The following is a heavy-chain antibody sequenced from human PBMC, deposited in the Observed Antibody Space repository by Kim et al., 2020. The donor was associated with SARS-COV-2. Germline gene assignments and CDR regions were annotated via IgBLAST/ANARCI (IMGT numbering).Heavy chain of an antibody. J-gene: IGHJ5*02. CDR3: ARHPFLYYYGSGPQGNWFDP. Sequence: SETLSLTCTVSGGSISSSSYYWGWIRQPPVKGLEWIGSIYYSGSTYYNPSLKSRVTISVDTSKNQFSLKLSSVTAADTAVYYSARHPFLYYYGSGPQGNWFDPWGQGTLVTVSS. CDR1: GGSISSSSYY. V-gene: IGHV4-39*01. CDR2: IYYSGST. D-gene: IGHD3-10*01.